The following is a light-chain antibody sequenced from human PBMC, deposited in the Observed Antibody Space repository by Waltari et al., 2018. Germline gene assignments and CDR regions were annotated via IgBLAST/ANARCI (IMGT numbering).Light chain of an antibody. V-gene: IGKV1D-12*01. CDR1: QDISSW. CDR2: SSS. CDR3: QQANSFPYT. Sequence: DIQMTQSPSSVSASVGDRVTITCRASQDISSWLAWYQQKPGKAPELLIYSSSTLHFGVPSRFSGSRSGTEFSLTIIGLQPDDSATYFCQQANSFPYTYGQGTKLDI. J-gene: IGKJ2*01.